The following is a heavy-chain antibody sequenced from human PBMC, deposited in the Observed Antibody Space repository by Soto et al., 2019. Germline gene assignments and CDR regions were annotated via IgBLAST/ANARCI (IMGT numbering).Heavy chain of an antibody. Sequence: GVSLRLSCAASGFTFSSYAMSWVRQAPGKGLEWVSAISASGGSTHYADSVKGRFTISRDNSKNTLYLQMNSLRAEDTAVYYCARDIVVVPGSSDAFDIWGQGTMVNVSS. CDR3: ARDIVVVPGSSDAFDI. CDR1: GFTFSSYA. CDR2: ISASGGST. D-gene: IGHD2-2*01. J-gene: IGHJ3*02. V-gene: IGHV3-23*01.